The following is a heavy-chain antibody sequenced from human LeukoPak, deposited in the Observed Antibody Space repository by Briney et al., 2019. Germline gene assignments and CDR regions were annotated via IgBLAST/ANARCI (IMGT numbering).Heavy chain of an antibody. CDR3: ARGGGYSGPFDY. CDR1: GGSISSSSYY. CDR2: IYYSGST. V-gene: IGHV4-39*07. Sequence: PSETLSLTCTVSGGSISSSSYYWGWIRQPPGKGLEWIGSIYYSGSTYYNPSLKSRVTISVDTSKSQFSLKLSSVTAADTAVYYCARGGGYSGPFDYWGQGTLVTVSS. J-gene: IGHJ4*02. D-gene: IGHD5-12*01.